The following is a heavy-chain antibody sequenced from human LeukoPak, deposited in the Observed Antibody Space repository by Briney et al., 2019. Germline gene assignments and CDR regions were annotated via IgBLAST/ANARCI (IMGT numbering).Heavy chain of an antibody. D-gene: IGHD2-21*02. V-gene: IGHV1-69*13. CDR2: IIPIFGTA. Sequence: SVKVSCKASGGTFSSYAISWVRQAPGQGLEWMGGIIPIFGTANYAQKFQGRVTITADESTSTAYMELGSLRSEDTAVYYCARSHIVVVTAILHYYYGMDVWGQGTTVTVSS. CDR3: ARSHIVVVTAILHYYYGMDV. J-gene: IGHJ6*02. CDR1: GGTFSSYA.